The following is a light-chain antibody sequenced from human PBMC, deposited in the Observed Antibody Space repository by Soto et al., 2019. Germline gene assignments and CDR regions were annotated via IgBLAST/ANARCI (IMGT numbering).Light chain of an antibody. J-gene: IGKJ1*01. Sequence: EIVLTQSPATLSLSPGERATLSCRASHSVDSSLAWYQQKPGQAPRLLIYGASSRATGIPDRFSGSGSGTDFTLTISRLEPEDFAVYYCQQYGSSPRTFGQGTKVDIK. CDR1: HSVDSS. CDR2: GAS. CDR3: QQYGSSPRT. V-gene: IGKV3-20*01.